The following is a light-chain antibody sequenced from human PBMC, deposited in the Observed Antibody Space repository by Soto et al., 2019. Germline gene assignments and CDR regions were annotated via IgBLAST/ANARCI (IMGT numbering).Light chain of an antibody. CDR2: AAS. CDR3: HQYGSSITWT. V-gene: IGKV3-20*01. J-gene: IGKJ1*01. Sequence: EVVLTQSPGTVSLSPGERATLSCRASQSVTSNYLAWYQQKPGQAPRLLIYAASSRATGIPDRFSGSGSGTDFPLGISRLEPEDLAVYYCHQYGSSITWTFGQGTKVEIK. CDR1: QSVTSNY.